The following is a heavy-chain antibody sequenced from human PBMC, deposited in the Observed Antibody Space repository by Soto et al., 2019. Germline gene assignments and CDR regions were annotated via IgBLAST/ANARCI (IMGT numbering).Heavy chain of an antibody. D-gene: IGHD6-13*01. CDR1: GFTFSRYA. Sequence: GGSLRLSCAASGFTFSRYAMNWVRQAPGKGLEWVSGISTSGENTYYADSVKGRFTISRDNSRNTVDLQMNSLRAEDTAMYYCARHSAGISAPCGFDPWGLGTLVTVSS. CDR2: ISTSGENT. V-gene: IGHV3-23*01. J-gene: IGHJ5*02. CDR3: ARHSAGISAPCGFDP.